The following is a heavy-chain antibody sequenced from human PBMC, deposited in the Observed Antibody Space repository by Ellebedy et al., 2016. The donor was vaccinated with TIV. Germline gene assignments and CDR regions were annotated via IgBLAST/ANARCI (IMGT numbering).Heavy chain of an antibody. CDR3: VRGGGWVADY. Sequence: GESLKISCAASGFTFSSYTVNWVRQAPGKGLEWVSSISSSSNYIYYADSVKGRFSISRDNAKNSLYLQMNSLSAEDTAVYYCVRGGGWVADYWGQGTLVTVSS. CDR2: ISSSSNYI. D-gene: IGHD1-26*01. V-gene: IGHV3-21*01. CDR1: GFTFSSYT. J-gene: IGHJ4*02.